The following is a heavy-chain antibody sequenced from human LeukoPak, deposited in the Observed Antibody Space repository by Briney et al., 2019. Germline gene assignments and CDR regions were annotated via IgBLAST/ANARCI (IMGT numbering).Heavy chain of an antibody. CDR1: GGSFSGYY. Sequence: SETLSLTCAVYGGSFSGYYWSWIRQPPGKGREWSGEINHRGSTNYNPSLKSRVTISVDTYKNQFSLKLSSVTAADTAVYYCARGLVGNVLRYFDWLLHFDYWGQGTLVTVSS. CDR3: ARGLVGNVLRYFDWLLHFDY. V-gene: IGHV4-34*01. D-gene: IGHD3-9*01. J-gene: IGHJ4*02. CDR2: INHRGST.